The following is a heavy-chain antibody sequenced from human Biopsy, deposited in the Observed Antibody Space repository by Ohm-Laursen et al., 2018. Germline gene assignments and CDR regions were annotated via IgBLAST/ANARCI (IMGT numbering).Heavy chain of an antibody. V-gene: IGHV3-74*01. Sequence: SLRLSCAASGFTFSIYWLHWVRQAPGKGLVWVSRINRDESSTSYADFVKGRFTISRDNAKNTLYLQMNSQRAEDTAVYYCARGGARGGNYWGQGTLVTVSS. D-gene: IGHD2-15*01. CDR1: GFTFSIYW. CDR3: ARGGARGGNY. J-gene: IGHJ4*02. CDR2: INRDESST.